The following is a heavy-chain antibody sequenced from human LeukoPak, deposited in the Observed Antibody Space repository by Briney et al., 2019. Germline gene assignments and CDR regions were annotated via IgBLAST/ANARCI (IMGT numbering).Heavy chain of an antibody. Sequence: SETLSLTCTVSGGSISSYYWSWIRQPPGKGLEWIGYIYTSGSTNHNPSLKSRVTISVDTSKNQFSLKLSSVTAADTAVYYCARHIPSWFDPWGQGTLVTVSS. CDR1: GGSISSYY. D-gene: IGHD2-21*01. CDR3: ARHIPSWFDP. V-gene: IGHV4-4*09. CDR2: IYTSGST. J-gene: IGHJ5*02.